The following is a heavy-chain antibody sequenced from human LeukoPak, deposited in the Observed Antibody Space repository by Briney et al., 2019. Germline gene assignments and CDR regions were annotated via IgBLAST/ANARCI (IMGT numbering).Heavy chain of an antibody. CDR1: GFTFSSYA. Sequence: GGSLRLSCEASGFTFSSYAMSWVRQAPGKGLEWVSGIIDSGDITYYANSVKGRFTISRDNSKNTLYLQMSSLRVEDTAVYYCAKLGGQEVYNYYVGVWGKGTTVAVSS. CDR2: IIDSGDIT. V-gene: IGHV3-23*01. D-gene: IGHD3-16*01. J-gene: IGHJ6*03. CDR3: AKLGGQEVYNYYVGV.